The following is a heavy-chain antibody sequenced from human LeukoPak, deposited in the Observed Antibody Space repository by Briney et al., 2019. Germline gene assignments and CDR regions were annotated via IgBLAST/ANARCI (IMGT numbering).Heavy chain of an antibody. CDR1: GFTFSSYS. V-gene: IGHV3-21*01. CDR3: ARDSDSSGYLEAFDI. J-gene: IGHJ3*02. Sequence: GGSLRLSCAASGFTFSSYSMNWVRQAPGKGLEWVSFISSSSSYIYYADSVKGRFTISRDNAKNSLYLQMNSLRAEDTAVYYCARDSDSSGYLEAFDIWGQGTMVTVSS. D-gene: IGHD3-22*01. CDR2: ISSSSSYI.